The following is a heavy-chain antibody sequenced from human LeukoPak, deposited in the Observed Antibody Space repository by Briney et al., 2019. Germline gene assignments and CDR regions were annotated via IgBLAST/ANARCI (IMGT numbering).Heavy chain of an antibody. D-gene: IGHD3-22*01. V-gene: IGHV1-18*01. CDR1: GYTFTSYG. CDR2: ISAYNGNT. Sequence: ASVKASCKASGYTFTSYGISWVRQAPGQGLEWMGWISAYNGNTNYAQKLQGRVTMTTDTSTSTAYMELRSLRSDDTAVYYCARAGHYYDSSGYLPRPGYWGQGTLVTVSS. CDR3: ARAGHYYDSSGYLPRPGY. J-gene: IGHJ4*02.